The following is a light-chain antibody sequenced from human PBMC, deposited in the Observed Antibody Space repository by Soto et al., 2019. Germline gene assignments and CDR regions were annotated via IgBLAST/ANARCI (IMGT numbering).Light chain of an antibody. J-gene: IGLJ2*01. V-gene: IGLV2-14*01. CDR2: DVS. Sequence: QSALTQPASVSGSPGQSITISCTGTSSDVGGYNYVSWYQQHPRKAPKRMIYDVSNRPSGVSNRFSGSKSGNTASLTISGLQAEDEADYYCSSYTGSSTPVVFGGGTKVTVL. CDR1: SSDVGGYNY. CDR3: SSYTGSSTPVV.